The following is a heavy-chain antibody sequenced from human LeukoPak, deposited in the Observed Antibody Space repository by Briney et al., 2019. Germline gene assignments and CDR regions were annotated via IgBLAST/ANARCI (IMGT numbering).Heavy chain of an antibody. CDR1: GGSISSGGYY. Sequence: SETLSLTCTVSGGSISSGGYYWSWIRQHPGKGLEWIGYIYYSGSTYYNPSLKSRVTISVDTSKNQFSLKLSSVTAADTAVYYCARDRPAMVRGPERLRHYYYYYGMDVWGQGTTVTVSS. V-gene: IGHV4-31*03. J-gene: IGHJ6*02. D-gene: IGHD3-10*01. CDR3: ARDRPAMVRGPERLRHYYYYYGMDV. CDR2: IYYSGST.